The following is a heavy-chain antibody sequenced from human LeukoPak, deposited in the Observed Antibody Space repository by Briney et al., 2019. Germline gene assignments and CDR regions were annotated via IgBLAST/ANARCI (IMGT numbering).Heavy chain of an antibody. CDR3: TRVTGSGDYYG. CDR2: IYYSGST. Sequence: SETLSLTCTVSGGSISSSYWSWIRPPQGKGLEWIGYIYYSGSTTYNRSLKSRVTIAVDTSKTQFSLKLTSVTATDTAVYYCTRVTGSGDYYGWGQGTLVTVSS. D-gene: IGHD3-22*01. CDR1: GGSISSSY. J-gene: IGHJ4*02. V-gene: IGHV4-59*01.